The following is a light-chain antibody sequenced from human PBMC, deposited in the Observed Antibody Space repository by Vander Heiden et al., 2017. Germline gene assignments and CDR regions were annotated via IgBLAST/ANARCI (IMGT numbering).Light chain of an antibody. CDR2: DAS. CDR1: QSVSSY. Sequence: MVLTQSPATLSLSPGERATLSCRASQSVSSYLAWYQQKPGQAPRLLIYDASNRATGIPARFSGSWSGTDFTLTIRILDPVEFAVYSCQQCCTVEPLTFGGGTKVEIK. V-gene: IGKV3-11*01. J-gene: IGKJ4*01. CDR3: QQCCTVEPLT.